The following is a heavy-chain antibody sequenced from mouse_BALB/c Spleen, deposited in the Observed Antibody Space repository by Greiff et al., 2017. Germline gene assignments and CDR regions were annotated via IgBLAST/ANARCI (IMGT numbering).Heavy chain of an antibody. D-gene: IGHD2-14*01. CDR2: ISSGSSTI. CDR1: GFTFSSFG. J-gene: IGHJ4*01. Sequence: EVKVVESGGGLVQPGGSRKLSCAASGFTFSSFGMHWVRQAPEKGLEWVAYISSGSSTIYYADTVKGRFTISRDNPKNTLFLQMTSLRSEDTAMYYCARRADAYYRYGYYAMDYWGQGTSVTVSS. CDR3: ARRADAYYRYGYYAMDY. V-gene: IGHV5-17*02.